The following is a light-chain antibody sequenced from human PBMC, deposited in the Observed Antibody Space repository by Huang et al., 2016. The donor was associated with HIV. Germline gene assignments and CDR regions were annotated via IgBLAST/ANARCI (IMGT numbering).Light chain of an antibody. CDR2: ATS. J-gene: IGKJ2*01. CDR1: QRIDAY. Sequence: QMTQSPSSLSASVGDRVTITCRASQRIDAYLNWYQCKPGRAPKLLIFATSDLQSGVPSRFSGSRSGTTFTLSISNLQPQDFATYFCQQSYYFPRTFGQGTKVEMK. V-gene: IGKV1-39*01. CDR3: QQSYYFPRT.